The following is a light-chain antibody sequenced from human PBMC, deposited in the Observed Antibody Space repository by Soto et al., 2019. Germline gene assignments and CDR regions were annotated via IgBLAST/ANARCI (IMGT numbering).Light chain of an antibody. CDR3: QQYNNWPLT. V-gene: IGKV3D-15*01. CDR2: GAS. J-gene: IGKJ4*01. CDR1: QSITFS. Sequence: EKVMTQSPATLSVSPGEGATLSCRASQSITFSLAWYQQKPGQAPRLLIYGASTRATGIPARFSGSGSGTEFALTISSLQSEDFAVYYCQQYNNWPLTFGGGTKVEIK.